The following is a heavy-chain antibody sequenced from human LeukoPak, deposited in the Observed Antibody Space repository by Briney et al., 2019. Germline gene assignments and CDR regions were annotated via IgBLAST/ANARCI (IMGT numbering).Heavy chain of an antibody. CDR2: ISSSSSYI. J-gene: IGHJ6*02. D-gene: IGHD2-8*01. Sequence: PGGSLRLSCAASGFTFSSYSMNWVRQAPGKGLEWVSSISSSSSYIYYADSVKGRFTISRDSAKNSLYLQMNSLRAEDTAVYYCARVPRMNYGMDVWGQGTTVTVSS. CDR3: ARVPRMNYGMDV. CDR1: GFTFSSYS. V-gene: IGHV3-21*01.